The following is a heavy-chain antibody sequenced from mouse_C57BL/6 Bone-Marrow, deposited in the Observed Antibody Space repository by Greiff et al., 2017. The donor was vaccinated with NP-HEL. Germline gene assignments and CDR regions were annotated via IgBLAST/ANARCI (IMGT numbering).Heavy chain of an antibody. CDR2: IYPGSGST. V-gene: IGHV1-55*01. Sequence: QVQLQQPGAELVKPGASVKMSCKASGYTFTSYWITWVKQRPGQGLEWIGDIYPGSGSTNYNEKFKSKATLTVDTSSSTAYRQLSGLTSEDSAVYYCARDGFYFDYWGQGTTLTVSS. CDR1: GYTFTSYW. J-gene: IGHJ2*01. CDR3: ARDGFYFDY. D-gene: IGHD1-1*01.